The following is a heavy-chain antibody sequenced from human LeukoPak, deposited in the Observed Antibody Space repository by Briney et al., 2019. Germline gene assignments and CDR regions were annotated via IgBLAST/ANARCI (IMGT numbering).Heavy chain of an antibody. V-gene: IGHV3-7*01. Sequence: GGSLRLSCAASGFTFSSYEMSWVRQAPGKGLEWVANIKQDGSEKYYVDSVKGRFTISRDNAKNSLYLQMNSLRAEDTAVYYCARGKGMRRFGARGDNWFDPWGQGTLVTVSS. J-gene: IGHJ5*02. CDR3: ARGKGMRRFGARGDNWFDP. CDR1: GFTFSSYE. CDR2: IKQDGSEK. D-gene: IGHD1-26*01.